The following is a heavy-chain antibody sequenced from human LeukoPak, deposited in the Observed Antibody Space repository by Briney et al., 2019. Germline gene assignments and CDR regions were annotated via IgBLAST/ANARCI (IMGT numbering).Heavy chain of an antibody. V-gene: IGHV1-18*01. CDR1: GYTFTSYG. CDR3: AREGVGYCTSTSCYDFDY. CDR2: ISADNGNT. D-gene: IGHD2-2*01. J-gene: IGHJ4*02. Sequence: GASVKVSCKASGYTFTSYGISWVRQAHGQGLEWMGWISADNGNTNYAQKLQGRVTMTTDTSTSTAYMELRSLRSDDTAVYYCAREGVGYCTSTSCYDFDYWGQGTLVTVSS.